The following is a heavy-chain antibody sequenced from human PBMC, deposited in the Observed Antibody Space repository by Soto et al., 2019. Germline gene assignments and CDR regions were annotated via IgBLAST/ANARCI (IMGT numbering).Heavy chain of an antibody. CDR2: IYHSGST. V-gene: IGHV4-39*07. CDR3: ARETAVAAPFWMDV. J-gene: IGHJ6*02. D-gene: IGHD6-19*01. CDR1: GGSISSSSYY. Sequence: PSETLSLTCTVSGGSISSSSYYWGWIRPPPGKGLEWIGKIYHSGSTNYNPSLKSRVTISVDKSKNQFSLKLSSVTAADTAVYYCARETAVAAPFWMDVWGQGTTVTVSS.